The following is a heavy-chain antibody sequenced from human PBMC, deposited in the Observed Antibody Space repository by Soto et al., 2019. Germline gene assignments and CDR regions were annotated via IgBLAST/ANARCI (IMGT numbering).Heavy chain of an antibody. CDR2: INAYNGNT. D-gene: IGHD3-16*01. CDR1: GYSFTRYG. CDR3: AMVDVYVTPSPQDV. Sequence: QVQLVQSGAEVKNPGASVKVSCKASGYSFTRYGIGWARQATGQGLEWMGWINAYNGNTNYAQNLQGRLTLTTDTSTTTVYMELRSRRSNDTAIYDCAMVDVYVTPSPQDVWGQGTTVTVSS. J-gene: IGHJ6*02. V-gene: IGHV1-18*01.